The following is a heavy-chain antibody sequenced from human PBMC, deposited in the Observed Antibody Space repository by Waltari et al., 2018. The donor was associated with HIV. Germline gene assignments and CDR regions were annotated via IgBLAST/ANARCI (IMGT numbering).Heavy chain of an antibody. CDR3: ARGGGGDSSSWS. D-gene: IGHD6-13*01. V-gene: IGHV3-21*05. CDR2: VSSSGSTI. J-gene: IGHJ4*02. Sequence: EVQLVESGGGLVKPGGSLRLSCAGSGFTFSSYGMNWVRQAPGKGLEWVSYVSSSGSTIYYADTVKGRFTISRDNAKNSLYLQMNSLRAEDTAVYYCARGGGGDSSSWSWGQGTLVTVSS. CDR1: GFTFSSYG.